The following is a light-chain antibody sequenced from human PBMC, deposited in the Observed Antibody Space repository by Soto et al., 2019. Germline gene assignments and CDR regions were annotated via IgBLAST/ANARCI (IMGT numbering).Light chain of an antibody. CDR1: QSIGSY. V-gene: IGKV1-39*01. CDR3: QQSYSTPIT. Sequence: DIQMTQSPSSLSASVGDRITITCRASQSIGSYLNWYQHKPGRAPKFLIYAVSTLQSWVPSRFNGSGSGTDFTLTISSLQPEDFASYSCQQSYSTPITFGQGTRLEIK. J-gene: IGKJ5*01. CDR2: AVS.